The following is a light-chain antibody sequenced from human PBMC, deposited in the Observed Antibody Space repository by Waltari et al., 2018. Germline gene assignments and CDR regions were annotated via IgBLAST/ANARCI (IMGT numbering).Light chain of an antibody. Sequence: DIQMTQSPSSLSASVGDRVTFTCRASQGIRNDLGWYQQKPGKPPKRLVYTASTLQSGVPSRFSGTGSGTEFTLAINSLQPEDLATYYCLQHNTYPWTFGQGTKVEIK. V-gene: IGKV1-17*01. CDR3: LQHNTYPWT. J-gene: IGKJ1*01. CDR1: QGIRND. CDR2: TAS.